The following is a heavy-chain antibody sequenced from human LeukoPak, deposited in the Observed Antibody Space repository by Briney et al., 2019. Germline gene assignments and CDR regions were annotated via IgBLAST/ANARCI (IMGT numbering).Heavy chain of an antibody. Sequence: GGTLRLSCAASGFTFSSYGMSWVRQAPGKGLEWVSGISGSGGSTYYADSVKGRFTISRDNSKNTLYLQMNSLRAEDTAVYYCARPMEGYSGSGSWYFDYWGQGTLVTVSS. D-gene: IGHD3-10*01. CDR2: ISGSGGST. CDR1: GFTFSSYG. J-gene: IGHJ4*02. V-gene: IGHV3-23*01. CDR3: ARPMEGYSGSGSWYFDY.